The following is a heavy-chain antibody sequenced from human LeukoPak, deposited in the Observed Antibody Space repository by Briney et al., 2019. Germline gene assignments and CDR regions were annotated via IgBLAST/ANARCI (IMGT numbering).Heavy chain of an antibody. D-gene: IGHD4-17*01. CDR3: ARTGGSTVFDY. V-gene: IGHV4-30-2*01. CDR2: IYHSGST. J-gene: IGHJ4*02. Sequence: ASETLSLTCTVSGGSISSGDYYWSWIRQPPGKGLEWIGYIYHSGSTYYNPSLKSRVTISVDRSKNQFSLKLSSVTAADTAVYYCARTGGSTVFDYWGQGTLVTVSS. CDR1: GGSISSGDYY.